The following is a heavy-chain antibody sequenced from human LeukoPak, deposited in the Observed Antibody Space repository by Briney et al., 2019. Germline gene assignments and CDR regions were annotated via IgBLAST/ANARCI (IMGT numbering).Heavy chain of an antibody. Sequence: GGSLRLSCAASGFTSSDYYMTWIRQPPGKGPEWISYISSSGGTTTYVDSVKGRFTISRDNAKNSLYLQMNSLRADDTAVYYCARSNYYTVDVWGQGTAVTVSS. CDR1: GFTSSDYY. J-gene: IGHJ6*02. CDR3: ARSNYYTVDV. CDR2: ISSSGGTT. V-gene: IGHV3-11*01.